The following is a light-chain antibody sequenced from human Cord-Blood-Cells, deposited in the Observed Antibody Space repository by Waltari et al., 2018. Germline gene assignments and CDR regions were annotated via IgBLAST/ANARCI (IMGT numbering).Light chain of an antibody. J-gene: IGKJ3*01. CDR3: QQYGSLLYT. CDR2: GAS. Sequence: EIELTQSPGTLSLSPGERDTLSCRASQSVSSSDFAWYQQNSGQAARHLIYGASSRATGTPDRFRGSGSGTDFALNISILEPEEFAVYYCQQYGSLLYTFGPGTKVDIK. V-gene: IGKV3-20*01. CDR1: QSVSSSD.